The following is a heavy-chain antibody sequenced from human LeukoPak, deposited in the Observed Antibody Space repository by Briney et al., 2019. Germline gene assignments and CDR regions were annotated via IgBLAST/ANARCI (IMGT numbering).Heavy chain of an antibody. D-gene: IGHD3-10*01. CDR2: IYYSGST. J-gene: IGHJ4*02. CDR1: GGSISSYY. CDR3: ARLARLAPYGKYYFDY. Sequence: SETLSLTCTVSGGSISSYYWSWIRQPPGKGLEWIGYIYYSGSTNYNPSLKSRVTISVDTSKNQFSLKLSSVTAADTAVYYCARLARLAPYGKYYFDYWGQGTLVTVSS. V-gene: IGHV4-59*08.